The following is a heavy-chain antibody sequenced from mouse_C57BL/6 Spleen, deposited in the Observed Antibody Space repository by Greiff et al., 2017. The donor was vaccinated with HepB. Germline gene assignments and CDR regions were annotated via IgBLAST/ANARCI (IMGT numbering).Heavy chain of an antibody. CDR2: IYPGDGDT. J-gene: IGHJ2*01. CDR1: GYAFSSSW. D-gene: IGHD1-1*01. CDR3: ARPSITTVVARYFDY. V-gene: IGHV1-82*01. Sequence: VQLQQSGPELVKPGASVKISCKASGYAFSSSWMNWVKQRPGKGLEWIGRIYPGDGDTNYNGKFKGKATLTADKSSSTAYMQLSSLTSEDSAVYFCARPSITTVVARYFDYWGQGTTLTVSS.